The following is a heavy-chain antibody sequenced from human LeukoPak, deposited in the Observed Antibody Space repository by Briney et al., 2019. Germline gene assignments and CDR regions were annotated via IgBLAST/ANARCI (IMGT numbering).Heavy chain of an antibody. Sequence: GGSLRLSCAASGFTFSHYRMAWVRQAPGQGLEWVANIKQDGSEKYYADSVKGRFTISRDNSKNTLYLQMNSLRAEDTAVYYCARSRIVVVPAAIMDGPDYWGQGTLVTVSS. CDR3: ARSRIVVVPAAIMDGPDY. CDR2: IKQDGSEK. D-gene: IGHD2-2*02. V-gene: IGHV3-7*01. CDR1: GFTFSHYR. J-gene: IGHJ4*02.